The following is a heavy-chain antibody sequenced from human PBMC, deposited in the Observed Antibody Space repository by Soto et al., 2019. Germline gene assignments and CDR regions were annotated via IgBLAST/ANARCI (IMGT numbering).Heavy chain of an antibody. CDR2: IYHSGST. J-gene: IGHJ4*02. Sequence: SETLSLTCAVSGGSISSGGYSWSWIRQPPGKGLEWIGYIYHSGSTYYNPSLKSRVTISVDRSKNQFSLKLSSVTAADTAVYYCARRSSGSSPTFDYWGQGTLVTVSS. CDR3: ARRSSGSSPTFDY. D-gene: IGHD1-26*01. V-gene: IGHV4-30-2*01. CDR1: GGSISSGGYS.